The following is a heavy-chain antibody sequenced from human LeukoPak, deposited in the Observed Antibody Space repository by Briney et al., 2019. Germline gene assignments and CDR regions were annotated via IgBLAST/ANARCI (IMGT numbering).Heavy chain of an antibody. V-gene: IGHV3-48*04. D-gene: IGHD6-19*01. CDR3: ARGGYSSGWYVLYYFDF. CDR1: GFTFSSYS. Sequence: PGGSLRLSCAASGFTFSSYSMNWVRQAPGKGLEWVSYISSSSSTIYYADSVKGRFTISRDNAKNSLYLQMKSLRAEDTAVYYCARGGYSSGWYVLYYFDFWGQGSLVTVSS. J-gene: IGHJ4*02. CDR2: ISSSSSTI.